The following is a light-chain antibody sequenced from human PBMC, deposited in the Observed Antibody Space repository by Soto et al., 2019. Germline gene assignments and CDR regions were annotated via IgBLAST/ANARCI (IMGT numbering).Light chain of an antibody. CDR2: AAS. J-gene: IGKJ4*01. CDR1: QSISSY. V-gene: IGKV1-39*01. Sequence: DIQMTQSPSSLSASLGDNVTIXXRASQSISSYLNWYQQKPGKAPKLXIYAASSLQSGVPSRFSGSGSGTDFTLTISSLQPEDFATYYCQQSYSTLFTFGGGTKVDIK. CDR3: QQSYSTLFT.